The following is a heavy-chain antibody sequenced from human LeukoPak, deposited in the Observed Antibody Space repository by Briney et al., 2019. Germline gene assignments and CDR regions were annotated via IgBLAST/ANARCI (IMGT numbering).Heavy chain of an antibody. D-gene: IGHD3-22*01. Sequence: GGSLRLSCAASGFTFSSYAMSWVRQAPGKGLEWICLITWDGGATHYRDSLKGRFTVSRDNSKNSLYLQMNSLRLEDTALYYCAKASSKGVVTHGFFDYWGQGALVTISS. J-gene: IGHJ4*02. CDR1: GFTFSSYA. V-gene: IGHV3-43*02. CDR3: AKASSKGVVTHGFFDY. CDR2: ITWDGGAT.